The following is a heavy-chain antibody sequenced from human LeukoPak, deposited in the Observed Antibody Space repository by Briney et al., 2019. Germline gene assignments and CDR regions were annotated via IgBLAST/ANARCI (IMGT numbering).Heavy chain of an antibody. CDR3: AKSFGPVIAAAGTGAD. V-gene: IGHV3-23*01. CDR1: GFTLSSYS. D-gene: IGHD6-13*01. J-gene: IGHJ4*02. Sequence: GGSLRLSCAASGFTLSSYSMNWVRQAPGKGLEWVSVISGSGVNTYYADSVTGRFTISRDNSKNTLYLQMNSLRAEDTAVYYCAKSFGPVIAAAGTGADWGQGILVTVSS. CDR2: ISGSGVNT.